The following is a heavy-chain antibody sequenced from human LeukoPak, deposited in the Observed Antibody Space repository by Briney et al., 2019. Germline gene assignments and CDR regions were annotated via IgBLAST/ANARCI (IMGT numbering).Heavy chain of an antibody. CDR3: ARLTRYAGDP. CDR2: ISESGGST. D-gene: IGHD3-9*01. J-gene: IGHJ5*02. Sequence: GGSLRLSCVVSGITLSNYAMSWVRQAPGKGLEWVSGISESGGSTKYADSVKGRFTISRDNSLNTVYLQMNSLRAEDTAVYYCARLTRYAGDPWGQGTLVIVSS. CDR1: GITLSNYA. V-gene: IGHV3-23*01.